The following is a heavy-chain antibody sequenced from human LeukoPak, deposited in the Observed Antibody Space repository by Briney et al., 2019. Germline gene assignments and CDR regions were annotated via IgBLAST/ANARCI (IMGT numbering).Heavy chain of an antibody. CDR1: GFTFGSYW. J-gene: IGHJ3*02. V-gene: IGHV3-23*01. D-gene: IGHD6-13*01. CDR3: AKDFPVGSSWYEANAFDI. Sequence: QTGGSLRLSCAASGFTFGSYWMSWVRQAPGKGLEWVSAISGSGGSTYYADSVKGRFTISRDNSKNTLYLQMNSLRAEDTAVYYCAKDFPVGSSWYEANAFDIWGQGTMVTVSS. CDR2: ISGSGGST.